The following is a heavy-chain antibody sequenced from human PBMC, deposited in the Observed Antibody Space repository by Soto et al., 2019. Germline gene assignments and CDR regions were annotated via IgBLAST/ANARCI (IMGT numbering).Heavy chain of an antibody. Sequence: QLQLQESGPGLVKPSETLSLTCTVSGGSISSSSYYWGWIRQPPGKGLEWIGSIYYSGSTYYNPSLKSRVTISXXTXKNXFSLKLSSVTAADTAVYYCARRPYGFGELWAPFDYWGQGTLVTVSS. CDR3: ARRPYGFGELWAPFDY. V-gene: IGHV4-39*01. J-gene: IGHJ4*02. CDR2: IYYSGST. D-gene: IGHD3-10*01. CDR1: GGSISSSSYY.